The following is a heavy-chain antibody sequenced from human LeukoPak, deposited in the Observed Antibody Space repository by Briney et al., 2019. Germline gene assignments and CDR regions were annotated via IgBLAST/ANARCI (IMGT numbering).Heavy chain of an antibody. Sequence: PGGSLRLSCAASGFTFSSHAMSWVRQAPGKGLEWVSVISASAGSTYYADSVKGRFTISRDNAKNTLYLQINSLRAEDTAVYYCARRGDTSGYYSSWGQGTLVTVSS. CDR1: GFTFSSHA. D-gene: IGHD3-22*01. V-gene: IGHV3-23*01. CDR2: ISASAGST. J-gene: IGHJ4*02. CDR3: ARRGDTSGYYSS.